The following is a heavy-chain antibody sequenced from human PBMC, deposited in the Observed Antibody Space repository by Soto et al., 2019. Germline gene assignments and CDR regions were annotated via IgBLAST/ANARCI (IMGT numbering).Heavy chain of an antibody. CDR3: ARDNYGSGKSFDY. CDR2: INPNSGGT. J-gene: IGHJ4*02. Sequence: QVELVQSGAEVKKPGASVKVSCKASGYTFTGYYMHWVRQAPGQGLEWMGWINPNSGGTNYAQKFQGWVTMTRDTSISTAYMELSRLRSDDTAVYYCARDNYGSGKSFDYWGQGTLVTVST. CDR1: GYTFTGYY. D-gene: IGHD3-10*01. V-gene: IGHV1-2*04.